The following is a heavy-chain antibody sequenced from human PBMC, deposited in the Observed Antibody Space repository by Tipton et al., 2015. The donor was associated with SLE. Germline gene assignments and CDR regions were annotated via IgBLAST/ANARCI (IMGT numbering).Heavy chain of an antibody. Sequence: SLRLSCAASGFTFSSYWMSWVRQAPGKGLEWVANIKQDGSEKYYVDSVKGRFTISRDNAKNSLYLQMNSLRAVDTAVYYCARVKVGGNWFDPWGQGTLVTVSS. D-gene: IGHD3-22*01. CDR1: GFTFSSYW. J-gene: IGHJ5*02. CDR2: IKQDGSEK. CDR3: ARVKVGGNWFDP. V-gene: IGHV3-7*01.